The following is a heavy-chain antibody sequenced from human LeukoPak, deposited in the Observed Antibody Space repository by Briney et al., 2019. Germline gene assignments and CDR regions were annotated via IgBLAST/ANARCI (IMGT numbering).Heavy chain of an antibody. CDR1: GGSISSAAYY. J-gene: IGHJ5*02. Sequence: PSETLSLTCTVSGGSISSAAYYWSCIRHHPGKCLEWLGYIYYSVTTYYNPSLKSRVTISVDTSKNQFSLKLSSVTAADTAVYYCARLTGTTSCWFDPWGQGTLVTVSS. D-gene: IGHD1-7*01. V-gene: IGHV4-31*03. CDR2: IYYSVTT. CDR3: ARLTGTTSCWFDP.